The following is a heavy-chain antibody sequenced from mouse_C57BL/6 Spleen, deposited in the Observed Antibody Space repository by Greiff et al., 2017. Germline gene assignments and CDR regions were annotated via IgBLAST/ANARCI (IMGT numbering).Heavy chain of an antibody. CDR3: ARKPGYYFDY. J-gene: IGHJ2*01. D-gene: IGHD3-1*01. Sequence: QVQLKESGPGLVQPSQSLSITCTVSGFSLTSYGVHWVRQSPGKGLEWLGAIWSGGSTDYYAAFISRLSISKDNSKSQVFFKMNSLQADDTAIYYCARKPGYYFDYWGQGTTLTVSS. CDR2: IWSGGST. CDR1: GFSLTSYG. V-gene: IGHV2-2*01.